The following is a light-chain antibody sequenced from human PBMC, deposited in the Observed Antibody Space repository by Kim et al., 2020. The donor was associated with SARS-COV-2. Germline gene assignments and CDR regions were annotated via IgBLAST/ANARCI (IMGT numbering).Light chain of an antibody. Sequence: ASVGDRVTITCRTSQRISSSLNWYQQKPGTAPKLLIYAASGLQSGVPSRFSGSGSGTDFTLTINGLQPEDFATYFCQQSYTFPRTFGQGTKVYIK. J-gene: IGKJ1*01. CDR1: QRISSS. V-gene: IGKV1-39*01. CDR2: AAS. CDR3: QQSYTFPRT.